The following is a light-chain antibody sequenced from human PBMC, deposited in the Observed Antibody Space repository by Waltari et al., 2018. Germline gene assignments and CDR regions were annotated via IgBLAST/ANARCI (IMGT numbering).Light chain of an antibody. CDR1: QSVSSY. Sequence: EIVLTQSPATLSLSPGERATLSCRASQSVSSYLAWYQQKPGQAPRLRIYDASNRATGSPARFIGSGSGTDFTLTISSLGPEDFAVYYCQQRSNWPLTFGGGTKVEIK. J-gene: IGKJ4*01. CDR3: QQRSNWPLT. V-gene: IGKV3-11*01. CDR2: DAS.